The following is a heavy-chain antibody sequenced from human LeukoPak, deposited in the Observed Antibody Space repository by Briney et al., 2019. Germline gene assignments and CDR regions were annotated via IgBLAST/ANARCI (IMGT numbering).Heavy chain of an antibody. Sequence: SQSLSLSCAVSGCSISSGGLYWGWLRQGQGMGLVWIVYIYCSGSTYYNPSLKSRVTMSADTSKNQFSLKISSVTDADTAWYFCASLLSRSTSCDPWGQGTLVTVSA. J-gene: IGHJ5*02. D-gene: IGHD2-2*01. CDR1: GCSISSGGLY. CDR2: IYCSGST. CDR3: ASLLSRSTSCDP. V-gene: IGHV4-31*11.